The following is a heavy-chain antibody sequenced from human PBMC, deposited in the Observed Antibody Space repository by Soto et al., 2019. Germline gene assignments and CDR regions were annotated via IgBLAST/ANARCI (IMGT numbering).Heavy chain of an antibody. V-gene: IGHV3-23*01. J-gene: IGHJ3*02. D-gene: IGHD2-15*01. CDR3: AKEFSERSLLLIPLDAFDI. CDR2: ISGSGGST. CDR1: GFTFSSYA. Sequence: GGSLRLSCAASGFTFSSYAISWVRQAPGKGLEWVSAISGSGGSTYYADSVKGRFTISRDNSKNTLYLQMNSLRAEDTAVYYCAKEFSERSLLLIPLDAFDIWGQGTMVTVSS.